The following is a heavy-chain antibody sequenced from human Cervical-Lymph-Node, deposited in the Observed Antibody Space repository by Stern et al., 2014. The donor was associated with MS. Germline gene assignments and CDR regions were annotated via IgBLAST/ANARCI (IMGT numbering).Heavy chain of an antibody. D-gene: IGHD5-12*01. CDR1: GFSIRTYG. CDR2: ITLDCTSR. V-gene: IGHV3-30*18. Sequence: VQLVQSGGGVVQPGRSLRLSCAASGFSIRTYGMTWVRQAPGKGLEWVAVITLDCTSRCYPDSIKGLCTSSIDKSKNTLDLQMNMLRAEDTAVYYGAKDRRSCYSGYDIMLDHWGQGTLVTVSS. J-gene: IGHJ4*02. CDR3: AKDRRSCYSGYDIMLDH.